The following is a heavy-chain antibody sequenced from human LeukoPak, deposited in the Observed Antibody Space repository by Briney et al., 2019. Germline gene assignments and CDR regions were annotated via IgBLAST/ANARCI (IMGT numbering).Heavy chain of an antibody. Sequence: GGSLRLSCAASGFTFSSYAMHWVRQAPGKGLEWVAVISYDGSNKYYAESVKGRFTISRDNSKYTVYLQMNSLRVEDTAVYYCARDRQWLARQFDHWGQGALVTVSS. D-gene: IGHD6-19*01. CDR2: ISYDGSNK. V-gene: IGHV3-30*04. J-gene: IGHJ4*02. CDR1: GFTFSSYA. CDR3: ARDRQWLARQFDH.